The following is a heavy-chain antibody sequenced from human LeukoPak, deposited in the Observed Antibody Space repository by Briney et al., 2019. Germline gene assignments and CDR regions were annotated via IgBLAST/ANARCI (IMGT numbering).Heavy chain of an antibody. V-gene: IGHV4-59*01. D-gene: IGHD3-10*01. CDR2: IYYSGST. J-gene: IGHJ4*02. CDR1: GGSISSYY. CDR3: ARTGTYGSGSSHFDY. Sequence: SETLSLTCTVSGGSISSYYWSWIRQPPGKGLEWIGYIYYSGSTNYNPSLKSRVTISVDTSKNQFSLKLSSVTAADTAVYYCARTGTYGSGSSHFDYWGQGTLVTVSS.